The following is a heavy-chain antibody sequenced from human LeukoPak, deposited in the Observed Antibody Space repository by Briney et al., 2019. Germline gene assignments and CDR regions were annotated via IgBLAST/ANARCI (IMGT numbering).Heavy chain of an antibody. Sequence: KPGGSLRLSCAASGFTFSDYYMSWIRQAPGKGLEWVSYISSSGSTIYYADSVKGRFTISRDNAKNSLYLQMNSLRAEDTAVYYCAREYQLLYTETTEDDYWGQGTLVTVSS. J-gene: IGHJ4*02. D-gene: IGHD2-2*02. CDR2: ISSSGSTI. CDR3: AREYQLLYTETTEDDY. V-gene: IGHV3-11*04. CDR1: GFTFSDYY.